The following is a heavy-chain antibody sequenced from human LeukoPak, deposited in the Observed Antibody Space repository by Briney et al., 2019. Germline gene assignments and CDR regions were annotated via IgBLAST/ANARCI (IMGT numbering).Heavy chain of an antibody. CDR2: RKSKTDGGTR. CDR1: GFTFSNAW. CDR3: TGLQKI. J-gene: IGHJ4*02. Sequence: GGSLRLSCEASGFTFSNAWMNWVRHAPGTGLEWVGRRKSKTDGGTRDYAAPVKGRFSISRDDSKHTLYLQMNSLKIEDTAIYYCTGLQKIWGQGTLVTVSS. V-gene: IGHV3-15*07. D-gene: IGHD5-24*01.